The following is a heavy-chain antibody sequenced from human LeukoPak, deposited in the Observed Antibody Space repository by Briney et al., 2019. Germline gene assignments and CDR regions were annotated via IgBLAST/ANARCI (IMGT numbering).Heavy chain of an antibody. CDR1: GYTLTELS. CDR3: ARSYDILTGPLPFDY. J-gene: IGHJ4*02. CDR2: FYPEDGET. V-gene: IGHV1-24*01. D-gene: IGHD3-9*01. Sequence: GASVSVSCKVSGYTLTELSMHCVRQAPGKGREWRGGFYPEDGETIYAQTSRGRVTMTEDTSTDTAYMELSSLRSEDTAVYYCARSYDILTGPLPFDYWGQGTLVTVSS.